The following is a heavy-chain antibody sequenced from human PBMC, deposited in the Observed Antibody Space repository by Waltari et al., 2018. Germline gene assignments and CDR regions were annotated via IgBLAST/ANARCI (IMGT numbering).Heavy chain of an antibody. J-gene: IGHJ1*01. CDR1: GGSFSVYH. V-gene: IGHV4-34*01. D-gene: IGHD1-26*01. CDR2: ITHTGST. CDR3: ARGSPVWKLGVTRRKGNEYFQD. Sequence: QVQLQQWGAGLLKPSETLPLTCGVSGGSFSVYHWSWIRQPPGKGLEWIGEITHTGSTNYNPPLKMRGTISVDTSKNQFSRSLRSVTAADTAVYYCARGSPVWKLGVTRRKGNEYFQDWGQGTLVTVSS.